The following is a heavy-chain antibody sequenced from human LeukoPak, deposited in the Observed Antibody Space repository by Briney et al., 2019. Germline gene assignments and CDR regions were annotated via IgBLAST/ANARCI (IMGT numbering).Heavy chain of an antibody. V-gene: IGHV5-10-1*01. D-gene: IGHD3-22*01. CDR2: IDPSDSYT. J-gene: IGHJ4*02. Sequence: GESLRISCKGSGYSFTNYWITWVRQMPGKGLECVGKIDPSDSYTNYSPSFQGHVTISADKSINTAYLQWSSLEASDTAIYFCARHLGGYTHFDYWGQGTPVTVSS. CDR1: GYSFTNYW. CDR3: ARHLGGYTHFDY.